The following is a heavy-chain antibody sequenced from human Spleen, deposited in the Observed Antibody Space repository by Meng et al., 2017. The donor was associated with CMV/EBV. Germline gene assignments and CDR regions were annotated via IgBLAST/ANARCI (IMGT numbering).Heavy chain of an antibody. J-gene: IGHJ4*02. D-gene: IGHD2-2*01. Sequence: GSLRLSCTVSGGSISSSSYYWGWIRQPPGKGLEWIGSIYYSGSTYYNPSLKSRVTISVDTSKRQISLKLTSVTAADTAVYYCARLIHRSSSSTSYYFDYWGQGSLVTVSS. V-gene: IGHV4-39*01. CDR3: ARLIHRSSSSTSYYFDY. CDR2: IYYSGST. CDR1: GGSISSSSYY.